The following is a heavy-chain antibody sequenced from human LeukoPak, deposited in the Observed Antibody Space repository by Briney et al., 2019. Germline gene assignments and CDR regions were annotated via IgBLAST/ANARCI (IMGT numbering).Heavy chain of an antibody. CDR2: MNPNSGNT. CDR1: GYTFTSYD. J-gene: IGHJ4*02. V-gene: IGHV1-8*01. D-gene: IGHD3-10*01. Sequence: ASVKVSCKASGYTFTSYDINWVRQATGQGLEWMGWMNPNSGNTGYAQKFQGRVTMTRNTSISTAYMELSSLRSEDTAVYYCARGLWFGEPKDYWGQGTLVTVSS. CDR3: ARGLWFGEPKDY.